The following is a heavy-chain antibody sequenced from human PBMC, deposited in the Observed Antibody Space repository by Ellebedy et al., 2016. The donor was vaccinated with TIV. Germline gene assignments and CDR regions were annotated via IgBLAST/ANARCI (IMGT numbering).Heavy chain of an antibody. D-gene: IGHD3-3*01. CDR2: MFYSGST. CDR1: GGSFSSSHYY. Sequence: MPSETLSLTCTVSGGSFSSSHYYWGWIRQPPGKGLEWIGSMFYSGSTYYNPSLKSRVTISIDTSRNQLSLKLSAVTAADTAAYYCARGETTIFGVVKYFDVWGQGALVTVSS. J-gene: IGHJ4*02. CDR3: ARGETTIFGVVKYFDV. V-gene: IGHV4-39*07.